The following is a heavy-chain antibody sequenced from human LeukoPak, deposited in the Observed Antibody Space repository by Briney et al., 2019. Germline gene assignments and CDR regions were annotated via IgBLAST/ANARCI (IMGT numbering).Heavy chain of an antibody. CDR3: ARDTVPLYSGSPDYYYYMDV. CDR2: INPSGGST. Sequence: GASVKVSCKASGYTFTSYYMHWVRQAPGQGLEWMGIINPSGGSTSYAQKFQGRVTMTRDMSTSTVYMELSSLRSEDTAVYYCARDTVPLYSGSPDYYYYMDVWGKGTTVTVSS. V-gene: IGHV1-46*01. D-gene: IGHD1-26*01. J-gene: IGHJ6*03. CDR1: GYTFTSYY.